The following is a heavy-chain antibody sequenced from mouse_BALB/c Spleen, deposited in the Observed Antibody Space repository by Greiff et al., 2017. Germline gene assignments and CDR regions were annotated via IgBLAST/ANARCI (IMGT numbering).Heavy chain of an antibody. J-gene: IGHJ2*01. CDR3: ARGNWDYFDY. D-gene: IGHD4-1*01. V-gene: IGHV7-3*02. CDR2: IRNKANGYTT. Sequence: RVESGGGLVQPGGSLRLSCATSGFTFTDYYMSWVRQPPGKALEWLGFIRNKANGYTTEYSASVKGRFTISRDNSQSILYLQMNTLRAEDSATYYCARGNWDYFDYWGQGTTLTVSS. CDR1: GFTFTDYY.